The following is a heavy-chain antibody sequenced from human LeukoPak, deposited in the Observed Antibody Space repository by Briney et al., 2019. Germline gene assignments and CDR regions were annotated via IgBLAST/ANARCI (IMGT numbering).Heavy chain of an antibody. Sequence: GASVKVSCKASGYTFTDYYIHWVRQAPGQGLEWMGWINPSNGGTNFAQEFQGRVTMTRDTSISTAYMELSRLTSDDPAVYYCARVGYFGSGSYCPYWGQGTLVTVS. D-gene: IGHD3-10*01. V-gene: IGHV1-2*02. J-gene: IGHJ4*02. CDR3: ARVGYFGSGSYCPY. CDR2: INPSNGGT. CDR1: GYTFTDYY.